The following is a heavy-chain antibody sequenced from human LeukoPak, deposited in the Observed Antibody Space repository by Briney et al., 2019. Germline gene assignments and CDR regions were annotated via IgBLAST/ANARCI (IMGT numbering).Heavy chain of an antibody. V-gene: IGHV5-51*01. J-gene: IGHJ4*02. D-gene: IGHD6-13*01. CDR1: GYIFTTYW. Sequence: GESLKISCKGSGYIFTTYWIGWVRQMPGKGLEWMGIIYPGDSDTRYSPSFQGQVTISADKSISTAYLQWSSLEASDTAMYYCARPPSRGYDTSFDYWGQGTLVTVSS. CDR2: IYPGDSDT. CDR3: ARPPSRGYDTSFDY.